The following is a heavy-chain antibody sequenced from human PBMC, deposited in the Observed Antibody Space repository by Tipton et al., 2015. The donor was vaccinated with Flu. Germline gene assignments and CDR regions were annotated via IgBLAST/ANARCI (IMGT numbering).Heavy chain of an antibody. CDR1: GGSISSYTYY. Sequence: TLSLTCTVSGGSISSYTYYWGWIRQSPGTGLEWIGSIYYNGTTFYNPSLKGRVTMSVDTSKNQFSLKLTSVTAADTAVYYCANEGRYGDWTNYYNKGVDPWGQGPWVTVAS. CDR2: IYYNGTT. V-gene: IGHV4-39*07. CDR3: ANEGRYGDWTNYYNKGVDP. D-gene: IGHD3-10*01. J-gene: IGHJ5*02.